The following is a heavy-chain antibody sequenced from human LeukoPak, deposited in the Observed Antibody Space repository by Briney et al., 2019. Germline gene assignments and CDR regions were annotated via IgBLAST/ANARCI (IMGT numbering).Heavy chain of an antibody. CDR2: ISDSGTTI. CDR1: GFTFSDYY. J-gene: IGHJ5*02. Sequence: PGGSLRLSCAASGFTFSDYYMSWIRQAPGKGLEWISYISDSGTTINYADSVKGRFTISRDNAKNSLYLQMSSLRAEDTAVYYCVRDHSGWSLDPWGQGTLVTVSS. D-gene: IGHD6-19*01. CDR3: VRDHSGWSLDP. V-gene: IGHV3-11*04.